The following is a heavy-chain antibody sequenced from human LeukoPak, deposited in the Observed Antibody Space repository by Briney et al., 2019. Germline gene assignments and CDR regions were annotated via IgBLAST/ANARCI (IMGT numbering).Heavy chain of an antibody. D-gene: IGHD2-15*01. V-gene: IGHV3-23*01. CDR3: AKDRRLAATTREQ. Sequence: GRSLRPSCAASGSFFSNDSMSWVRQAPGKGLEWVSTVSARGGGNYYADSVKGRFTTSGDNSKHTVYLQMNSLRAEDTAIYFCAKDRRLAATTREQWGQGTLVSVS. J-gene: IGHJ4*02. CDR1: GSFFSNDS. CDR2: VSARGGGN.